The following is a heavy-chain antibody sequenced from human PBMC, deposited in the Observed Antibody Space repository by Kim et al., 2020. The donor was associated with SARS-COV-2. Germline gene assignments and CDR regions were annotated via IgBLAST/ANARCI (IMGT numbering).Heavy chain of an antibody. CDR2: ISGSGGST. V-gene: IGHV3-23*01. CDR3: AKDLGDIVVVPAAMGGPLFDY. CDR1: GFTFSSYG. D-gene: IGHD2-2*01. Sequence: GGSLRLSCAASGFTFSSYGMHWVRQAPGKGLEWVSAISGSGGSTYYADSVKGRFTISRDNSKNTLYLQMNSLRAEDTAVYYCAKDLGDIVVVPAAMGGPLFDYWGQGTLVTVSS. J-gene: IGHJ4*02.